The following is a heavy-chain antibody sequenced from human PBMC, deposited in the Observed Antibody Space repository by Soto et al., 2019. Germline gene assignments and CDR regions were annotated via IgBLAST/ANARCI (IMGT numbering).Heavy chain of an antibody. J-gene: IGHJ4*02. CDR1: GHTFSSYG. Sequence: ASVKVSCKTSGHTFSSYGFTWVRQAPGQGLEWMGWISAYNGNTNYAQKFQGRVTVTTDTSTSTAYMELRSLRSDDTAVYYCARALYCSGGSCYFDHWGQGTLVTAPQ. CDR3: ARALYCSGGSCYFDH. CDR2: ISAYNGNT. V-gene: IGHV1-18*01. D-gene: IGHD2-15*01.